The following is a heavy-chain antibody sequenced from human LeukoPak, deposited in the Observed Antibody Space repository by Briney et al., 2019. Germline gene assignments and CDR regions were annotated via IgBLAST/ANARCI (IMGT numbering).Heavy chain of an antibody. V-gene: IGHV1-46*01. Sequence: ASVKVSCKASGYTFTSYYMHWVRQAPRQGLEWMGIINPSGGSTSYAQKFQGRVTMTRDTSTSTVYMELSSLRSEDTAVYYCARNMYYYDSCGIGTDNFDYWGQGTLVTVSS. CDR1: GYTFTSYY. CDR3: ARNMYYYDSCGIGTDNFDY. D-gene: IGHD3-22*01. CDR2: INPSGGST. J-gene: IGHJ4*02.